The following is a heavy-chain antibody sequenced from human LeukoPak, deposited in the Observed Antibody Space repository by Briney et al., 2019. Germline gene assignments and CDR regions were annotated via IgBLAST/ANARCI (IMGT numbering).Heavy chain of an antibody. CDR3: TRDLGWLHYAD. CDR1: GFTFSSHG. CDR2: IGGSGGFIT. V-gene: IGHV3-23*01. Sequence: GGSLRLSCAASGFTFSSHGMNWVRQTPGRGLEWVSGIGGSGGFITYYADSVKGRFTVSRDNSKNTLYLQMDSLRADDTAIYYCTRDLGWLHYADWGQGTLVTVSS. J-gene: IGHJ4*02. D-gene: IGHD5-12*01.